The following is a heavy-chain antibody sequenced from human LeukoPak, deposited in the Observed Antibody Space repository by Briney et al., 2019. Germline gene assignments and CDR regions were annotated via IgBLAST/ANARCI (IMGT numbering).Heavy chain of an antibody. CDR2: IYYSGST. J-gene: IGHJ4*02. Sequence: SQSLSLTCTVSGGSISSGDYYWNWIRQPPGKGLEWIGYIYYSGSTYYNPSLKSRATISVDTSRNQFSLQLSYVTAADTAVYYCARGTLAYYFESWGQGTLVTVSS. CDR1: GGSISSGDYY. V-gene: IGHV4-30-4*01. D-gene: IGHD3-3*02. CDR3: ARGTLAYYFES.